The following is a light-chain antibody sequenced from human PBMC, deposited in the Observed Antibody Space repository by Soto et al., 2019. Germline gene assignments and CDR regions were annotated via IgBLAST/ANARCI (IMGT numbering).Light chain of an antibody. CDR3: QSYDTGNLV. Sequence: QSVSASPGKTVTISCTRTSDSIARTYVQWYQHRPGSSPMIVIYQDDRRPSGVPDRFSGSIDTSSNSATLNISGLRTEDEADYYCQSYDTGNLVFGGGTKLTVL. CDR2: QDD. V-gene: IGLV6-57*01. J-gene: IGLJ3*02. CDR1: SDSIARTY.